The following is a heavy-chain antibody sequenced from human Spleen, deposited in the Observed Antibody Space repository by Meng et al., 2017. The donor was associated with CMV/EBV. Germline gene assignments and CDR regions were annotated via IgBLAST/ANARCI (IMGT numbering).Heavy chain of an antibody. D-gene: IGHD3-3*01. CDR1: GGSISSYY. Sequence: SETLSLTCTVSGGSISSYYWSWIRQPPGKGLEWIGYIYYSGSTNYNPSLKSRVTISVDTSKNQFSLKLSSVTAADTAVYYCARDTYDFWSGYSNGLDVWGQGTTVTVSS. CDR3: ARDTYDFWSGYSNGLDV. V-gene: IGHV4-59*01. J-gene: IGHJ6*02. CDR2: IYYSGST.